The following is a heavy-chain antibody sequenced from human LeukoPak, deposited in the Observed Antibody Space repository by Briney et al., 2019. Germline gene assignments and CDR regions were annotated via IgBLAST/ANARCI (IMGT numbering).Heavy chain of an antibody. Sequence: GASVTVSCKASGYTFTSYDINWVRQATGQGLEWMGWMNPNSGNTGYAQKFQGRVTMTRNTSISTAYMELSSLRSEDTAVYYCARRAPYYYYMDVWGKGTTVTISS. J-gene: IGHJ6*03. CDR1: GYTFTSYD. CDR3: ARRAPYYYYMDV. CDR2: MNPNSGNT. V-gene: IGHV1-8*01.